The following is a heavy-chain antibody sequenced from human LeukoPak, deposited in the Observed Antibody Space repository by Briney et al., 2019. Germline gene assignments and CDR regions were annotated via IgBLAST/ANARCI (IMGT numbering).Heavy chain of an antibody. CDR2: INHSGRT. J-gene: IGHJ4*02. CDR1: GESFSAYY. CDR3: GRDIGGAGY. D-gene: IGHD6-19*01. Sequence: SETLSLTCAVYGESFSAYYWSWIRQPPGKGLEWIGEINHSGRTIYNPSLTSRVTISVDTSKNQFSLKLNSVTAADTAVYYCGRDIGGAGYWDQGTLVTVSS. V-gene: IGHV4-34*01.